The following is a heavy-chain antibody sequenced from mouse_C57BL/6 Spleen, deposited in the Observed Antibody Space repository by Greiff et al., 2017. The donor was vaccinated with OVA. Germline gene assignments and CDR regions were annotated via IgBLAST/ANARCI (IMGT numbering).Heavy chain of an antibody. CDR2: ISDGGSYT. CDR1: GFTFSSYA. V-gene: IGHV5-4*01. Sequence: VQLKQSGGGLVKPGGSLKLSCAASGFTFSSYAMSWVRQTPEKRLEWVATISDGGSYTYYPDNVKGRFTISRDNAKNNLYLQMSHLKSEDTAMYYCAREGYDGGTWFAYWGQGTLVTVSA. CDR3: AREGYDGGTWFAY. J-gene: IGHJ3*01. D-gene: IGHD2-2*01.